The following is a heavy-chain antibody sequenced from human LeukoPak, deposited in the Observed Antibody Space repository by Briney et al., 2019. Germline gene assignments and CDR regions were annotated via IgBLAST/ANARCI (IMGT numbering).Heavy chain of an antibody. Sequence: QPGRSLRLSCAASGFTFSSYGMHWVRQAPGKGLEWVAVISYDGSNKYYADSVKGRFTISRDNSKNTLYLQMNSLRAEDTAVYYCARDGSPDIVATFDYWGQGTLVTVSS. D-gene: IGHD5-12*01. J-gene: IGHJ4*02. CDR1: GFTFSSYG. CDR2: ISYDGSNK. V-gene: IGHV3-30*03. CDR3: ARDGSPDIVATFDY.